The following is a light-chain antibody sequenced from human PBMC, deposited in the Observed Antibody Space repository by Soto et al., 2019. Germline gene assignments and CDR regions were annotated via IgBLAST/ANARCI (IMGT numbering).Light chain of an antibody. J-gene: IGLJ1*01. CDR1: SSDVGGSNY. Sequence: QSALAQPASVSGSPGQSITISYTGTSSDVGGSNYVSWYYQHPAQAPKLMIYNVNNRPSGVSNRFSGSKSGNTASLTISGLQAEDEADYYGSSHTSSNTFVFGTGTKLTVL. V-gene: IGLV2-14*01. CDR3: SSHTSSNTFV. CDR2: NVN.